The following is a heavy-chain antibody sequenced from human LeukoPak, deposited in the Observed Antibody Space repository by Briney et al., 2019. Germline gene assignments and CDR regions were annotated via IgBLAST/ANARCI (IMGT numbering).Heavy chain of an antibody. Sequence: PGGSLRLSCAASGFTFSNSNMNWVRQAPGRGLEWVSSVSSSSSYIYYADSVKGRFTISRDNAKNSLYLQMNSLRPEDTAVYYCARDSISNGWSLYYFDYWGQGTLVTVSS. V-gene: IGHV3-21*01. CDR3: ARDSISNGWSLYYFDY. CDR2: VSSSSSYI. D-gene: IGHD6-19*01. CDR1: GFTFSNSN. J-gene: IGHJ4*02.